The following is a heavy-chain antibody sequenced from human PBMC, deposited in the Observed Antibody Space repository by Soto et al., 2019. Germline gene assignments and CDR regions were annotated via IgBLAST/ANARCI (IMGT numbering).Heavy chain of an antibody. CDR1: GGTFSSYA. Sequence: SVKVSCKASGGTFSSYAISWVRQAPGQGLEWMGGIIPIFGTANYAQKFQGRVTITADESTSTAYMELSSLRSEDTAVYYCASVGYYGSGSHTNAFDYWGQGTLVTVST. V-gene: IGHV1-69*13. J-gene: IGHJ4*02. CDR2: IIPIFGTA. CDR3: ASVGYYGSGSHTNAFDY. D-gene: IGHD3-10*01.